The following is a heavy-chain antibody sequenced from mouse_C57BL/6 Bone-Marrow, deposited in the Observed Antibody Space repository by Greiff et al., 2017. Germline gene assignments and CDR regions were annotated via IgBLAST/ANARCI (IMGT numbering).Heavy chain of an antibody. Sequence: EVQRVESGGGLVKPGGSLKLSCAASGFTFSDYGMHWVRQAPEKGLEWVAYISSGSSTIYYADTVKGRFTISRDNAKNTLFLQMTSLRSEDTAMYYCARRRGNGYLYYFDYWGQGTTLTVSS. CDR1: GFTFSDYG. CDR3: ARRRGNGYLYYFDY. V-gene: IGHV5-17*01. J-gene: IGHJ2*01. D-gene: IGHD2-2*01. CDR2: ISSGSSTI.